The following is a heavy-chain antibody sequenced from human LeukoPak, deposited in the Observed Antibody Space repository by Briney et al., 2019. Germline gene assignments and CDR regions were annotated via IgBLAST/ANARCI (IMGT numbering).Heavy chain of an antibody. CDR2: ISGSGGST. V-gene: IGHV3-23*01. CDR3: AKAFPESSAVYSDAFDI. D-gene: IGHD3-22*01. J-gene: IGHJ3*02. Sequence: LTGGSLRLSCAASGFTFSSYAMSWVRQAPGKGLEWVSAISGSGGSTYYADSVKGRFTISRDNSKNTLYLQMNSLRAEDTAVYYCAKAFPESSAVYSDAFDIWGQGTMVTVSS. CDR1: GFTFSSYA.